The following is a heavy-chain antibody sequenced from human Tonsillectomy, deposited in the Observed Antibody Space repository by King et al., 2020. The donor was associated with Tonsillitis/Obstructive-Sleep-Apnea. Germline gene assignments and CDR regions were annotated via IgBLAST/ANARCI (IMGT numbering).Heavy chain of an antibody. J-gene: IGHJ4*02. CDR3: ARVGGSGSSYFNY. CDR1: GYTFTSYY. Sequence: VQLVESGAEVKKPGASGKVSCKASGYTFTSYYMHWVRQAPGQGLEWMGIINPSGGSTNYAQKFQGRVTMTRDTSTNTVYMELSSLRSEDTAVYYCARVGGSGSSYFNYWGQGTLVTVSS. V-gene: IGHV1-46*01. D-gene: IGHD3-10*01. CDR2: INPSGGST.